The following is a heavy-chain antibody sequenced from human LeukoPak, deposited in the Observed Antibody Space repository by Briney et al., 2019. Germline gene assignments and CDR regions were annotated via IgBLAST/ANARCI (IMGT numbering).Heavy chain of an antibody. V-gene: IGHV3-23*01. Sequence: PGVSVRLSCAACGFTFSSYAMRWVRQASGRGLEWVSAIRGSGGSTYYADSVKGRFTISRDNSKNTLYLQMNSLRAEDTAVYCCAAGSSSGWFPFDYWGQGTLVTVSS. CDR3: AAGSSSGWFPFDY. CDR1: GFTFSSYA. D-gene: IGHD6-19*01. J-gene: IGHJ4*02. CDR2: IRGSGGST.